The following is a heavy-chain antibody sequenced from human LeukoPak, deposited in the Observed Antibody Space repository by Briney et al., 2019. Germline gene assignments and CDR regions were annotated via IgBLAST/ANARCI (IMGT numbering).Heavy chain of an antibody. CDR3: ARDASPFDY. J-gene: IGHJ4*02. Sequence: ASVKVSCKASGYMFIGYYIHWVRQAPGQGLEWMGWINPNSGGTKYAQRFQGRVTMTRDTSISTAYMELSGLRSDDTAVYYCARDASPFDYWGQGTLVTVSS. CDR1: GYMFIGYY. CDR2: INPNSGGT. V-gene: IGHV1-2*02.